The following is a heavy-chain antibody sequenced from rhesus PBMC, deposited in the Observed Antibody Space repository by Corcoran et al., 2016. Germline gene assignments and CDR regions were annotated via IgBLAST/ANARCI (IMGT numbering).Heavy chain of an antibody. CDR2: IYGGSGST. Sequence: QVQLQESGPGVVKPSEPLSLTCAVSVGSISGSYLCSWIRQPPGKGLEWIGYIYGGSGSTSYNPSLKSRVIISIDTSKNQFSLKLSSVTAADTAVYYCARDRTWYFDLWGPGTPITISS. V-gene: IGHV4S7*01. CDR1: VGSISGSYL. CDR3: ARDRTWYFDL. J-gene: IGHJ2*01.